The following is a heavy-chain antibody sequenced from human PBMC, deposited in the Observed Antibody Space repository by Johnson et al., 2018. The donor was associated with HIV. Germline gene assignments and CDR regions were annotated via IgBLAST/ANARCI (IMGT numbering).Heavy chain of an antibody. CDR2: IYSGGST. V-gene: IGHV3-NL1*01. D-gene: IGHD1-1*01. J-gene: IGHJ3*02. CDR3: ARREGTTGTFSAFDI. Sequence: QVQLVESGGGLVQPGGSLRLSCAASGFTFSSYAMHWVRHAPGKGLEWVSVIYSGGSTYYAAHVKGRFTISRDNAKNSLYLQMNSLRAEDTALYYCARREGTTGTFSAFDIWGQGTMVTVSS. CDR1: GFTFSSYA.